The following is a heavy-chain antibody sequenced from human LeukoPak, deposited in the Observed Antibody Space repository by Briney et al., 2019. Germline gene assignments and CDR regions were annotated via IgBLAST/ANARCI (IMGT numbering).Heavy chain of an antibody. Sequence: GGSLRLSCAASGFTFSSYSMNWVRQAPGKGLEWVSSISSSSYIYYADSVKGRFTISRDNAKNSLYLQMNSLRAEDTAVYYCASMPAAAGTWYYYYYYMDVWGKGTTVTVSS. CDR2: ISSSSYI. J-gene: IGHJ6*03. D-gene: IGHD6-13*01. V-gene: IGHV3-21*01. CDR1: GFTFSSYS. CDR3: ASMPAAAGTWYYYYYYMDV.